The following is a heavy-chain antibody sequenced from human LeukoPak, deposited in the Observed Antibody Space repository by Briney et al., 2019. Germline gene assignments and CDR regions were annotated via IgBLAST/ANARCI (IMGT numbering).Heavy chain of an antibody. Sequence: GESLKISCKGSGYSFTSYWIGWVRQMPGKGLEWMGIIYPGDSDTRYSPYFQGQVTISADKSISTAYVQWSSLKASDTAMYYCARSGFISDFWSGYYYYMDVWGKGTTVTVSS. J-gene: IGHJ6*03. D-gene: IGHD3-3*01. CDR3: ARSGFISDFWSGYYYYMDV. CDR1: GYSFTSYW. CDR2: IYPGDSDT. V-gene: IGHV5-51*01.